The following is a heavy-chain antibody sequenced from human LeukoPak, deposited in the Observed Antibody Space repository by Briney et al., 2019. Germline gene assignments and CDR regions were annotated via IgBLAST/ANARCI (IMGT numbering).Heavy chain of an antibody. CDR3: ARGRYYGMDV. V-gene: IGHV3-74*01. Sequence: PGGPLRLSCAASGFTFTSYWMHWVRQAPGKGLVWVSRVNSDGSSTTYADSVKGRFTISRDNAKSTLYLQMNSLRAEDTAVYYCARGRYYGMDVWGQGTTVTVSS. J-gene: IGHJ6*02. CDR1: GFTFTSYW. CDR2: VNSDGSST.